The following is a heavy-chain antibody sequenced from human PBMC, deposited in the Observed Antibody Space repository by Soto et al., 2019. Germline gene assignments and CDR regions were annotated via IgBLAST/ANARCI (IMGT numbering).Heavy chain of an antibody. V-gene: IGHV4-30-4*01. J-gene: IGHJ4*02. Sequence: PSETLSLTCTVSGGSISSGDYYWSWIRQPPGKGLEWIGYIYYSGSTYYNPSLKSRVTISVDTSKNQFSLKLSSVTAADTAVYYCARGRYYDILTGPIPTFDYWGQGSLVPVSS. D-gene: IGHD3-9*01. CDR1: GGSISSGDYY. CDR2: IYYSGST. CDR3: ARGRYYDILTGPIPTFDY.